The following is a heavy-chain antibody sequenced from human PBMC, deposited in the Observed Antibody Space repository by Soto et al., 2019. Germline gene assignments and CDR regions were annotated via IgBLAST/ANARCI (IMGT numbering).Heavy chain of an antibody. D-gene: IGHD6-25*01. CDR1: EFTFSFYR. CDR3: ARLGSGAAYYDGLDA. CDR2: IKQDGSEK. Sequence: EVQLVESGGGLVQPGGSLRLSCAASEFTFSFYRMSWVRQAPGKGLEWVANIKQDGSEKNYAGSVKGRFTISRDNAKNSLYLEMSSLRAEDTAVYYCARLGSGAAYYDGLDAWGQVTTVTVSS. V-gene: IGHV3-7*01. J-gene: IGHJ6*02.